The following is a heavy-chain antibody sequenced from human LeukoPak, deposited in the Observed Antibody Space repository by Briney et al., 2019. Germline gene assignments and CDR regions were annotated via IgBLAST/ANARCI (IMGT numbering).Heavy chain of an antibody. CDR2: IYTSGST. V-gene: IGHV4-4*07. CDR1: GGSISSYY. Sequence: SETLSLTCTVSGGSISSYYWSWIRQPAGKGLEWIGRIYTSGSTNYNPSLKSRVTMSVDTSKNQFSLRLSSVTAADTAVYYCARDTEGSGWAVFDYWGQGTLVTVSS. J-gene: IGHJ4*02. D-gene: IGHD6-19*01. CDR3: ARDTEGSGWAVFDY.